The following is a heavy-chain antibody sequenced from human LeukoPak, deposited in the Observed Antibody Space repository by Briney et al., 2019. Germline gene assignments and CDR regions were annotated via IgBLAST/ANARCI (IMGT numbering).Heavy chain of an antibody. J-gene: IGHJ6*04. CDR2: INAGSGNT. V-gene: IGHV1-3*01. D-gene: IGHD3-10*01. Sequence: ASAKVSCKASGYTFTSYAMHWVRQAPGQRLEWMGWINAGSGNTKYSQKFQGRVTITRDTSASTAYMELSSLRSEDTAVYYCARDTYYYGSGSYSAYYYYGMDVWGKGTTVTVSS. CDR3: ARDTYYYGSGSYSAYYYYGMDV. CDR1: GYTFTSYA.